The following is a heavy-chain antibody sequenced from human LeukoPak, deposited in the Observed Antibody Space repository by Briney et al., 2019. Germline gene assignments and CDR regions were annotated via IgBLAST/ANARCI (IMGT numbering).Heavy chain of an antibody. CDR1: GFTFSSYA. CDR3: ARSAPTVRGVIESIYMDV. D-gene: IGHD3-10*01. Sequence: GGSLRLSCTASGFTFSSYAMHWVRQAPGKGLEWVSYISVTTRTIHYADSVKGRFTISRDNAKNSLYLQMNSLRAEDTAVYYCARSAPTVRGVIESIYMDVWGKGTTVTVSS. V-gene: IGHV3-48*01. CDR2: ISVTTRTI. J-gene: IGHJ6*03.